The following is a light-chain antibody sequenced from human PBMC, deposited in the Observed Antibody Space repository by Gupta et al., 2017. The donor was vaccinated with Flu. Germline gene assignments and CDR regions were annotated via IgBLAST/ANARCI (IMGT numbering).Light chain of an antibody. V-gene: IGLV3-21*02. CDR2: DDS. J-gene: IGLJ3*02. CDR3: QVCDRSRDPCWV. CDR1: NIGSNS. Sequence: SYVLTQPPSVSGAPGQTARITCGGNNIGSNSVHWYQQKPGQAPGLVVYDDSDRHSGIPERFSGSNSGDKATLTINRVEAGDEADYYCQVCDRSRDPCWVFGGGTKLTAL.